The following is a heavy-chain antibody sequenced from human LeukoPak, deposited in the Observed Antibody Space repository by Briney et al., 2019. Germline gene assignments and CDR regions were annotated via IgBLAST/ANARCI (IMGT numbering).Heavy chain of an antibody. D-gene: IGHD4/OR15-4a*01. V-gene: IGHV1-69*13. CDR2: IIPIFDTT. CDR3: ARESRQDYQFDY. J-gene: IGHJ4*02. Sequence: SVKVSCKASGGTFSSYAISWVRQAPGQGLEWMGGIIPIFDTTKYAQKFQGRVTITADESTSTAYMELISLRSEDTAVYYCARESRQDYQFDYWGQGTLVTVSS. CDR1: GGTFSSYA.